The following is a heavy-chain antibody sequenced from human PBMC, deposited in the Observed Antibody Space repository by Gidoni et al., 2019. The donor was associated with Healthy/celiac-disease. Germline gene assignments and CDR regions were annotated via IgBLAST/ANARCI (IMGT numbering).Heavy chain of an antibody. CDR3: ARISYSSNYYFVWYFDL. V-gene: IGHV4-59*01. CDR2: IYYSGST. CDR1: GGSISTYY. D-gene: IGHD3-22*01. Sequence: QVQLQESGPGLVKPSEPLSLTCTVSGGSISTYYWSWIRQPPGKGLEWIGYIYYSGSTNYKPSLKSRVTISVDTSKNQFSLKLNSVTAADTAVYYCARISYSSNYYFVWYFDLWGRGTLVTVSS. J-gene: IGHJ2*01.